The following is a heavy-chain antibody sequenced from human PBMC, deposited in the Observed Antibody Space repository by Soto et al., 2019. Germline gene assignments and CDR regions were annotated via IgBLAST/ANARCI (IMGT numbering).Heavy chain of an antibody. CDR3: AKDRHDFWSGKEGDGMDV. D-gene: IGHD3-3*01. CDR2: ISGSGGST. V-gene: IGHV3-23*01. J-gene: IGHJ6*02. Sequence: GGSLRLSCAASGFTCSSYAMSWVRQAPGKGLEWVSAISGSGGSTYYADSVKGRFTISRDNSKNTLYLQMNSLRAEDTAVYYCAKDRHDFWSGKEGDGMDVWGQGTTVTVSS. CDR1: GFTCSSYA.